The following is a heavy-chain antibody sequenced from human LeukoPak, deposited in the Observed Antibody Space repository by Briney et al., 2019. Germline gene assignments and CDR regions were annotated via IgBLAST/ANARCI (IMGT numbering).Heavy chain of an antibody. Sequence: PSETLSLTCGVSGGSITSTNYWTWVRQPPGKGLEWIGEVNLQGSTNYNPSLMGRVAISVDMSENHISLQLTSVTAADTAVYYCARDQGPADFDYWGQGTLVTVSS. CDR3: ARDQGPADFDY. J-gene: IGHJ4*02. V-gene: IGHV4-4*02. CDR1: GGSITSTNY. CDR2: VNLQGST.